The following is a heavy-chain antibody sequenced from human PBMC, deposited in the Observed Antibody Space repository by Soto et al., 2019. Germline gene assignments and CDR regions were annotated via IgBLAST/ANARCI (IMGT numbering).Heavy chain of an antibody. Sequence: PGGSLRLSCAASGFTFSSYAMSWVRQAPGKGLEWVSAISGSGGSTYYADSVKGRFTISRDNSKNTLYLQMNSLRAEDTAVYYCAKDWYTGYCSSTSCYAPFDYWGQGTLVTVS. V-gene: IGHV3-23*01. D-gene: IGHD2-2*01. CDR1: GFTFSSYA. CDR3: AKDWYTGYCSSTSCYAPFDY. CDR2: ISGSGGST. J-gene: IGHJ4*02.